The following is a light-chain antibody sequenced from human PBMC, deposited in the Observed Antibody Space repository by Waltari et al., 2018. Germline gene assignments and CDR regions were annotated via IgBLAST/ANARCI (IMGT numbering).Light chain of an antibody. CDR3: QHRSVWPLT. CDR1: QSVRSY. CDR2: YTS. Sequence: IVLTQSPATLSLFPGERATLSCRASQSVRSYLAWYQQKPGQAPRLLIYYTSYRATGVPVRFSGSGSGTDYTLTISSLEPEDFAVYYCQHRSVWPLTFGGGTKVEMK. V-gene: IGKV3-11*01. J-gene: IGKJ4*01.